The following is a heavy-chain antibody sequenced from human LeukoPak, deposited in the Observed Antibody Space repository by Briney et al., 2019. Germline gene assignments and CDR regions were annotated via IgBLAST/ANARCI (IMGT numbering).Heavy chain of an antibody. CDR2: FDPEDGET. CDR1: GYTLTELS. CDR3: ATVYNWNDAGAFDI. D-gene: IGHD1-1*01. Sequence: ASVKVSCKVSGYTLTELSVHWVRQAPGKGLEWMGGFDPEDGETIYAQKFQGRVTMTEDTSTDTAYMELSSLRSEDTAVYYCATVYNWNDAGAFDIWGQGTMVTVSS. V-gene: IGHV1-24*01. J-gene: IGHJ3*02.